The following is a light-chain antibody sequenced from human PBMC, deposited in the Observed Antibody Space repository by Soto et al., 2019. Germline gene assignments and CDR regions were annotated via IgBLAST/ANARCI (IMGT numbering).Light chain of an antibody. CDR2: AAS. J-gene: IGKJ4*01. V-gene: IGKV1-9*01. Sequence: ASVGYRVIITCRASQDISSYVAWYQQKPGKAPKVLIYAASTVHSGVPSRFSGSGSGTEFTLTIDSLQPEDFAVYYCQQYNNWPPLTFGGGTKVDIK. CDR3: QQYNNWPPLT. CDR1: QDISSY.